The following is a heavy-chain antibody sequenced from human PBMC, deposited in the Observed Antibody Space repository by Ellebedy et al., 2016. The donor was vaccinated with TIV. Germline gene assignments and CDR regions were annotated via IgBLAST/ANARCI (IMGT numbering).Heavy chain of an antibody. J-gene: IGHJ4*02. CDR1: GFTFSCCA. Sequence: GESLKISCAASGFTFSCCAMSWVRQAPGKGLEWVANIKEDGSEKNYVDSVKGRFTISRDNAKNSLYLQINSLRAEDTAVYYCVRDLHWSYFDWGQGTLVTVSS. D-gene: IGHD1-26*01. V-gene: IGHV3-7*03. CDR3: VRDLHWSYFD. CDR2: IKEDGSEK.